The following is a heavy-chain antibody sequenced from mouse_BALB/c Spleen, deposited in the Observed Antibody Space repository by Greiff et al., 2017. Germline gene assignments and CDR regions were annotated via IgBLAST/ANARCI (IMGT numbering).Heavy chain of an antibody. J-gene: IGHJ2*01. CDR1: GYSITSDYA. Sequence: EVKLEESGPGLVKPSQSLSLTCTVTGYSITSDYAWNWIRQFPGNKLEWMGYISYSGSTSYNPSLKSRISITRDTSKNQFFLQLNSVTTEDTATYYCARRANWYFDYWGQGTTLTVSS. V-gene: IGHV3-2*02. CDR3: ARRANWYFDY. D-gene: IGHD4-1*01. CDR2: ISYSGST.